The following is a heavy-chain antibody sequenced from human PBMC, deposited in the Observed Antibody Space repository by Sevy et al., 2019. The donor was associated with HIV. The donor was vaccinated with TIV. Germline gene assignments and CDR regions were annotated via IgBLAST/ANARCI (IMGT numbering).Heavy chain of an antibody. CDR2: ISSGSGTL. CDR3: ARPYCSGDDCYSELDY. D-gene: IGHD2-15*01. CDR1: GFNIRKYS. Sequence: GGSLRLSCAASGFNIRKYSMTWVRQAPGKGLDWVSYISSGSGTLHYADSVKDRFTISRDNAKNSLFLQMNSLRDEDTAIYYCARPYCSGDDCYSELDYWGQGILVTVSS. J-gene: IGHJ4*02. V-gene: IGHV3-48*02.